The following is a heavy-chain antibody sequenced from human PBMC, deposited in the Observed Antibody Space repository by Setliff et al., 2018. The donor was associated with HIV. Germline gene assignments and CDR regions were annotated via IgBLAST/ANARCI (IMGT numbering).Heavy chain of an antibody. J-gene: IGHJ4*02. V-gene: IGHV4-59*03. CDR1: GGSISPYY. D-gene: IGHD6-6*01. CDR3: TRREYT. CDR2: ISDSGGT. Sequence: PSETLSLTCTVSGGSISPYYWSWIRQPPGKGLEWIAWISDSGGTFYQPSLSGRVTISVDSSKNQFFLSLTSVTAADTAVYYCTRREYTWGQGKLVTVSS.